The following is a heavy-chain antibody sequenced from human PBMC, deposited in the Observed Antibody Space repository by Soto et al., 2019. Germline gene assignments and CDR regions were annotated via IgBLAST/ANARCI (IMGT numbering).Heavy chain of an antibody. V-gene: IGHV3-23*01. CDR1: GFTFSSYG. CDR3: AKGGAARPRPQEPKYYYYYGMDV. CDR2: ICCSGGST. D-gene: IGHD6-6*01. Sequence: PGGSLRLSCAASGFTFSSYGMHWVRQAPGKGLEWVAVICCSGGSTYYADSVKGWFTISRDNSKNTLYLQMNSLRAEDTAVYYCAKGGAARPRPQEPKYYYYYGMDVWGQGTTVTVSS. J-gene: IGHJ6*02.